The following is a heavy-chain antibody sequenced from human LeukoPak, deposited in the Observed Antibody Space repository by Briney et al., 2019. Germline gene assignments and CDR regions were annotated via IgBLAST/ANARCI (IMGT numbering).Heavy chain of an antibody. CDR2: INPNSGGT. V-gene: IGHV1-2*06. CDR1: GYTFTGYY. J-gene: IGHJ4*02. Sequence: ASVKVSCKASGYTFTGYYMHWVRQAPGQGLERMGRINPNSGGTNCAQKFQGRVTMTRDTSISTAYMELSRLRSDDTAVYYCARNHWSSTSCYWANWGQGTLITVSS. CDR3: ARNHWSSTSCYWAN. D-gene: IGHD2-2*01.